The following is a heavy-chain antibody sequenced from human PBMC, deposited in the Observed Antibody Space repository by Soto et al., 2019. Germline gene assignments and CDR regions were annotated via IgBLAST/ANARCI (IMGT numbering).Heavy chain of an antibody. V-gene: IGHV5-51*01. J-gene: IGHJ3*02. CDR1: GYSFTSYW. CDR3: AIDSIAVAGTEAFDI. Sequence: GESLKISCKGSGYSFTSYWIGWVRQMPGKGLEWMGIIYPGDSDTSYSPSFQGQVTISADKSISTAYLQWTSLKASDTAMDYCAIDSIAVAGTEAFDIWGQWTMVTVSS. CDR2: IYPGDSDT. D-gene: IGHD6-19*01.